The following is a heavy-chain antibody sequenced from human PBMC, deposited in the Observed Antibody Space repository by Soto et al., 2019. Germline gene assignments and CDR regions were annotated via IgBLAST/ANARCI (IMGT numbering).Heavy chain of an antibody. CDR3: AKVGSITMVRGVINYFDY. CDR1: GFTFSSYA. J-gene: IGHJ4*02. Sequence: HPGGSLRLSCAASGFTFSSYAMSWVRQAPGKGLEWVSAISGSGGSTYYADSVKGRFTISRDNSKNTLYLQMNSLRAEDTAVYYCAKVGSITMVRGVINYFDYWGQGTLVTVSS. D-gene: IGHD3-10*01. V-gene: IGHV3-23*01. CDR2: ISGSGGST.